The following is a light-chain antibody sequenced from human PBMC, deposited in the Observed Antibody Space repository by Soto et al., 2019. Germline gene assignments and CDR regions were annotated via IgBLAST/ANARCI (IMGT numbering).Light chain of an antibody. CDR3: QQYATSPLA. V-gene: IGKV3-20*01. Sequence: VLTQAPVTLALSPGESATLLCRASQNVARNYLSWFQQRTGHAPSPLIYDASTRATGIPDRFSGSGPGTDFTLTISRLEPEDFAVYFCQQYATSPLAFGGGTKVDI. CDR1: QNVARNY. CDR2: DAS. J-gene: IGKJ4*01.